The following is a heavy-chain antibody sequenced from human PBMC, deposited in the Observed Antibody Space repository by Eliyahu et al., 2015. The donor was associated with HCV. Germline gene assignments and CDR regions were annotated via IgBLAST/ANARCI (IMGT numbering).Heavy chain of an antibody. J-gene: IGHJ4*02. D-gene: IGHD5-24*01. CDR3: XRDTTNYFQGFFDY. V-gene: IGHV3-23*04. CDR2: IGASGGGP. Sequence: EVQLVESGGGLVQPGGYLRVSCATXGFTFSNXAMAWVRQTPGKGLEWVSAIGASGGGPYYADSVRDRSIISRDNSKNTLYLQMNSLTAEDTAVYYCXRDTTNYFQGFFDYWGQGTLVTVSS. CDR1: GFTFSNXA.